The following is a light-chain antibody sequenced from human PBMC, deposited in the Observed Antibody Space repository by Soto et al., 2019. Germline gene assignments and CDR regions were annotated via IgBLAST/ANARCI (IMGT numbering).Light chain of an antibody. CDR2: GAS. J-gene: IGKJ1*01. CDR3: QQYGTSPDT. CDR1: QSVSCS. Sequence: VLTLSPDTLSLSPGERATLSCRASQSVSCSLAWYQHKPGQAPRLLIYGASSRATGIPDRFSGSGSESDFTLTISRPEPEDFAVYYCQQYGTSPDTVGQGTKVDIK. V-gene: IGKV3-20*01.